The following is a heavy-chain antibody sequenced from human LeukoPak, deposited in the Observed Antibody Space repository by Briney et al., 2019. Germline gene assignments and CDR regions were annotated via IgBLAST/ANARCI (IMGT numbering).Heavy chain of an antibody. CDR3: ARDYGDHAVYFDY. CDR2: ISSSSSYI. D-gene: IGHD4-17*01. J-gene: IGHJ4*02. Sequence: PGGSLRLSCAASGFTFSSYSMNWVRQAPGKGLEWVSSISSSSSYIYYADLVKGRFTISRDNAKNSLYLQMNSLRAEDTAVYYCARDYGDHAVYFDYWGQGTLVTVSS. V-gene: IGHV3-21*01. CDR1: GFTFSSYS.